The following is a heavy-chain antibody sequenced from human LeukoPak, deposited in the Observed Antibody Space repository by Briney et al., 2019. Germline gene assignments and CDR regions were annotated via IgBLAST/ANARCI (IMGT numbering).Heavy chain of an antibody. D-gene: IGHD3-3*01. Sequence: ASVKVSCKTSGYTFTDYYMHWVRQAPGQGLEWMGWINPNSGGTNYAQKFQGRVTMTRDTSISTAYMELSRLRSDDTAVYYCAQGDFWSGDYFDYWGQGTLVTVSS. CDR1: GYTFTDYY. J-gene: IGHJ4*02. CDR3: AQGDFWSGDYFDY. V-gene: IGHV1-2*02. CDR2: INPNSGGT.